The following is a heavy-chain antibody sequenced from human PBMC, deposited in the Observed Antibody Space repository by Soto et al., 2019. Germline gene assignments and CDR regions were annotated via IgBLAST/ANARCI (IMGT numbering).Heavy chain of an antibody. Sequence: QVQLVESGGGVVQPGRSLRLSCAASGFTFSNYGMHWVRQAPGKGLEWVAVIWYDGSNKYYADSVKGRFTISRDNSKNTLFLQMNSLRAEDTAVYYCARDQCSSSGCYYYYGMDVWGQGTTVTVSS. CDR2: IWYDGSNK. J-gene: IGHJ6*02. CDR3: ARDQCSSSGCYYYYGMDV. CDR1: GFTFSNYG. D-gene: IGHD6-13*01. V-gene: IGHV3-33*01.